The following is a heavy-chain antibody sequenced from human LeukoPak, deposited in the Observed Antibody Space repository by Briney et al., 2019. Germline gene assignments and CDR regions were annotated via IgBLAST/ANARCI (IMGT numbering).Heavy chain of an antibody. Sequence: SETLSLTCTVSGGSISSSSYYWGWIRQPPGKGLEWIGRIYYSGSTYYNPSLKSRVTISVDTSKNQFSLKLSSVTAADTAVYYCARQVGYCSGGSCYSNYWGQGTLVTVSS. CDR3: ARQVGYCSGGSCYSNY. J-gene: IGHJ4*02. V-gene: IGHV4-39*01. CDR2: IYYSGST. CDR1: GGSISSSSYY. D-gene: IGHD2-15*01.